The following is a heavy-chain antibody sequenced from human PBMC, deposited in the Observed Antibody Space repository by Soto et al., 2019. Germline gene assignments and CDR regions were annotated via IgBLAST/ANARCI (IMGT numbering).Heavy chain of an antibody. CDR2: INPNSGGT. J-gene: IGHJ3*02. Sequence: ASVKVSCKASGYTFTGYYMHWVRQAPGQGLEWMGWINPNSGGTNYAQKFQGWVTMTRDTFISTAYMELSRLRSDDTAVYYCARESGMVAAAGHDAFDIWGQGTMVTVSS. D-gene: IGHD6-13*01. V-gene: IGHV1-2*04. CDR3: ARESGMVAAAGHDAFDI. CDR1: GYTFTGYY.